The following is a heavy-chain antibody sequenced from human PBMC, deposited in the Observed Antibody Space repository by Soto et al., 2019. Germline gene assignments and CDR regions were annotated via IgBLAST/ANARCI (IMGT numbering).Heavy chain of an antibody. CDR3: TSNAAAKVGTISY. CDR1: GFTFNNAR. Sequence: EVLLVESGGALVEPGGSLRLSCAASGFTFNNARMSWVRKAPGKGLDWVGRIDGGKTDFAATVEGRFIFSRDDSRNTLFLQMNSLKTEDTGVYYCTSNAAAKVGTISYWGQGTLVTVSS. CDR2: IDGGKT. J-gene: IGHJ4*02. V-gene: IGHV3-15*02. D-gene: IGHD1-26*01.